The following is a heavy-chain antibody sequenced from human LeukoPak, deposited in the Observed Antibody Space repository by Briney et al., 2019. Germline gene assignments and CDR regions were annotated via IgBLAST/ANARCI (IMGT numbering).Heavy chain of an antibody. D-gene: IGHD3-16*01. J-gene: IGHJ4*02. CDR2: ITVTTTFI. Sequence: GGSLRLSCAASGFNLSNYNMNWVRQAPGKGLEWVSSITVTTTFIYYADSVKGRFTISRDNAKNSLYLQMDSLRVEDTAVYHCARHGAYCFDYWGQGTVVTVSS. CDR1: GFNLSNYN. CDR3: ARHGAYCFDY. V-gene: IGHV3-21*01.